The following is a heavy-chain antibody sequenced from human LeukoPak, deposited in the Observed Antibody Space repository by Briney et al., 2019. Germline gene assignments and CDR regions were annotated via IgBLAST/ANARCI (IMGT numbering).Heavy chain of an antibody. Sequence: GGSLRLSCAASGFTFSSYEMNWVRQAPGKGLEWVSYISSSGRTIYYAVSVKGRFTVSRDNAKNSLYLQMNSLRAGDTAVYYCAREQSGDYTPDYWGQGTLVSVSS. CDR2: ISSSGRTI. V-gene: IGHV3-48*03. J-gene: IGHJ4*02. CDR3: AREQSGDYTPDY. CDR1: GFTFSSYE. D-gene: IGHD4-17*01.